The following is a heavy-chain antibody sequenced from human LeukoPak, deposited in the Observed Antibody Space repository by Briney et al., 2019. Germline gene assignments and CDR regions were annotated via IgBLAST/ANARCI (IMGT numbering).Heavy chain of an antibody. D-gene: IGHD2-21*01. CDR1: GFTFSTYW. J-gene: IGHJ4*02. V-gene: IGHV3-7*03. CDR2: IKQDGNVK. Sequence: GGSLRLSCAASGFTFSTYWVTWVRQAPGKGLEWVANIKQDGNVKYYVDSVKGRFTISRDNAKNSLYLQMNSLRAEDTAVYYCARLGLPDYWGQGTLVTVSS. CDR3: ARLGLPDY.